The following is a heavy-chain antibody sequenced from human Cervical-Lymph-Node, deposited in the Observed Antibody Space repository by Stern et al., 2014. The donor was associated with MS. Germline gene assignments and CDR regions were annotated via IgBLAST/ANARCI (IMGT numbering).Heavy chain of an antibody. CDR1: GYTFTNYY. J-gene: IGHJ4*02. D-gene: IGHD3-16*01. Sequence: VQLEESGPEVKKPGASVMVSCKTSGYTFTNYYIHWVRQAPGQGPEWMGIINPNGSVTASAQKFQGRLTMTRDTSTTTVYMRLITLTSEDTAMYYCTRAVGGVGREWGQGTLVFVSS. V-gene: IGHV1-46*01. CDR2: INPNGSVT. CDR3: TRAVGGVGRE.